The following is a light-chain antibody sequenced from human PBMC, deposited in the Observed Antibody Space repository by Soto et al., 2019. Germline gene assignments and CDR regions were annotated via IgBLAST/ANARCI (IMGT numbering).Light chain of an antibody. J-gene: IGLJ1*01. V-gene: IGLV1-47*01. Sequence: QSVLTQPPSASGTPGQRVTFSCFGGRSNIGGNYVYWYQQLPGTAPKLLIHRNNQRPSGVPDRLSGSKSGTSASLVISGLRSEDEADYYCAAWDDSLSGYVFGTGTKVTVL. CDR3: AAWDDSLSGYV. CDR2: RNN. CDR1: RSNIGGNY.